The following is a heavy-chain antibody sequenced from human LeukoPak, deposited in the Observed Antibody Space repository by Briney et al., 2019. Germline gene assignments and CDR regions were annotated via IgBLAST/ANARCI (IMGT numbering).Heavy chain of an antibody. J-gene: IGHJ4*02. D-gene: IGHD3-3*01. Sequence: GGSLRLSCAASGFTFSSYSMNWVRQAPGKGLEWVANIKQDGSEKYYVDSVKGRFTISRDNAKNSLYLQMNSLRAEDTAVYYCAREGQDFWSGYPFDYWGQGTLVTVSS. V-gene: IGHV3-7*01. CDR2: IKQDGSEK. CDR1: GFTFSSYS. CDR3: AREGQDFWSGYPFDY.